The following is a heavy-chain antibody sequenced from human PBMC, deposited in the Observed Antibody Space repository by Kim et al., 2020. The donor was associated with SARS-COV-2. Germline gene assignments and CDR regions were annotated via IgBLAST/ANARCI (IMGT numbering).Heavy chain of an antibody. D-gene: IGHD2-15*01. Sequence: GGSLRLSCAASGFTFSRYGMHWVRQAPGKGLEWVAVIWYDGSNKYYADSVKGRFTISRDNSKNTLYLQMNSLRAEDTAVYYCARVGPRGYCSGGSCLYYFGMDVWGQGTTVTVSS. J-gene: IGHJ6*02. V-gene: IGHV3-33*01. CDR1: GFTFSRYG. CDR3: ARVGPRGYCSGGSCLYYFGMDV. CDR2: IWYDGSNK.